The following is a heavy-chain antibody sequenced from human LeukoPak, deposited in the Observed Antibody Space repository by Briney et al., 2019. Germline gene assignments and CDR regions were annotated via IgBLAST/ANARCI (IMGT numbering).Heavy chain of an antibody. D-gene: IGHD1-7*01. J-gene: IGHJ4*02. V-gene: IGHV1-46*01. Sequence: ASVKVSCKAFGYTFTNNWMHWVRQAPGQGPEWMGLISPTGGSTAYAQKFQGRVTLTRDMSTSTDYLELSSLRSEDTAVYYCARAIVYNWNYKDHFDYWGQGTLVTVSS. CDR1: GYTFTNNW. CDR2: ISPTGGST. CDR3: ARAIVYNWNYKDHFDY.